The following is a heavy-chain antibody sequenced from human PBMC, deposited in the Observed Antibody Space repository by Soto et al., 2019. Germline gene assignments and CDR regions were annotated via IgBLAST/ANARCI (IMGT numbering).Heavy chain of an antibody. CDR1: GYTFTSYY. J-gene: IGHJ6*02. CDR3: ARGGITIFGVTPPLYYYYGMDV. CDR2: INPSGGST. V-gene: IGHV1-46*01. D-gene: IGHD3-3*01. Sequence: QVQLVQSGAEVKKPGASVKVSCKASGYTFTSYYMHWVRQAPGQGLEWMGIINPSGGSTSYAQKFQGRVTMTRDTSTSTVYMELSSLRSEDTAVYYCARGGITIFGVTPPLYYYYGMDVWGQGTTVTVSS.